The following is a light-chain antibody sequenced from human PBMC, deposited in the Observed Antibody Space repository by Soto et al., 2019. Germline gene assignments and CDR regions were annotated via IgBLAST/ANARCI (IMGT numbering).Light chain of an antibody. Sequence: EIVMTQSPATLSVSPGERATLPCRASQSISSNLAWYQQKPGQAPRLLMFRTSSRATGFPARFSGSGSGTEFNLTISSLQSEDFGVYYCQQYNNWPRATFGGGPKVDIK. CDR1: QSISSN. CDR3: QQYNNWPRAT. J-gene: IGKJ4*01. V-gene: IGKV3-15*01. CDR2: RTS.